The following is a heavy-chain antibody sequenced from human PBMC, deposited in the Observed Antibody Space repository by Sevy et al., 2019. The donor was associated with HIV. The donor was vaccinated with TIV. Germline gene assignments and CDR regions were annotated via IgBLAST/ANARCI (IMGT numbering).Heavy chain of an antibody. D-gene: IGHD1-26*01. V-gene: IGHV3-23*01. CDR3: AKDRAISSGSIHAFEY. CDR2: ISGSGGST. Sequence: GGSLRLSCAASGFTFSSYAMSWVRQAPGKGLEWVSAISGSGGSTYYADSVKGRFTISRDNSKNTLYLQMNSLRAEDTAVYYCAKDRAISSGSIHAFEYWGQGTLVTISS. J-gene: IGHJ4*02. CDR1: GFTFSSYA.